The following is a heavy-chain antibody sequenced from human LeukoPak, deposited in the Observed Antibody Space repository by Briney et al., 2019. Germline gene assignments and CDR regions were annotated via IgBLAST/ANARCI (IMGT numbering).Heavy chain of an antibody. J-gene: IGHJ4*02. D-gene: IGHD6-19*01. Sequence: SETLSLTCSVSGGSISNTNYNWDWIRQSPGKGLEWVGSIHYSRTTYYNPSLKSRVTISVDTSKNQLSLRLSSLTAADTAVYYCARVLRGSSGWTPFDYWGQGTLVTVPS. CDR2: IHYSRTT. V-gene: IGHV4-39*01. CDR1: GGSISNTNYN. CDR3: ARVLRGSSGWTPFDY.